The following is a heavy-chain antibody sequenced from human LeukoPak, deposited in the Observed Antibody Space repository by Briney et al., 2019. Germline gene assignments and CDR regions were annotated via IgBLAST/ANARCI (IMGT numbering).Heavy chain of an antibody. CDR3: ARHRDYVLDI. V-gene: IGHV5-51*01. CDR1: GYTFTSYW. J-gene: IGHJ3*02. Sequence: GESLKISCKGSGYTFTSYWIGWVRQMPGKGLEWMGIIYPGDSDTRYSPSFQGQVTISADKSISAAYLQWSSLKASDTAVYFCARHRDYVLDIWGQGTMVTVSS. D-gene: IGHD3-16*01. CDR2: IYPGDSDT.